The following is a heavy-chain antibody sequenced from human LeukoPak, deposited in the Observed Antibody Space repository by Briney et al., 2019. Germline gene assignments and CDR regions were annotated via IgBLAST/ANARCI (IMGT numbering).Heavy chain of an antibody. Sequence: ASVKVSCKASGGTFSSYAISWVRQAPGQGLEWMGGIIPIFGTANYAQKFQGRVTITADESTSTAYMELSSLRSEDTAVYYCARAPFGLYYFDYWGQGTLVIVSS. CDR2: IIPIFGTA. V-gene: IGHV1-69*13. CDR1: GGTFSSYA. J-gene: IGHJ4*02. D-gene: IGHD3-16*01. CDR3: ARAPFGLYYFDY.